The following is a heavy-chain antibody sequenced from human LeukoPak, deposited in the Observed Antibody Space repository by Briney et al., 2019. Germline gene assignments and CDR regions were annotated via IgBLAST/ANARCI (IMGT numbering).Heavy chain of an antibody. Sequence: GRSLRLSCAASGFTFSSYAMHWVRQAPGKGLEYVSAISSNGGSTYYANSVKGRFTISRDNSKNTLYLQMGSLRAEDMAVYYCARGTAWSDPWGQGTLVTVSS. CDR3: ARGTAWSDP. CDR2: ISSNGGST. V-gene: IGHV3-64*01. J-gene: IGHJ5*02. D-gene: IGHD2-2*01. CDR1: GFTFSSYA.